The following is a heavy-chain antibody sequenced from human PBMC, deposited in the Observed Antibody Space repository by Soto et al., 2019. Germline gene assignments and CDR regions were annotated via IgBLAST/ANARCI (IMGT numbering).Heavy chain of an antibody. CDR3: ARRTVNIRTFYSGLKTHCFDY. CDR2: IYYSGST. D-gene: IGHD6-19*01. Sequence: SDTLSLTCAVSGDSMSSSDYYWGWIRQPPGKGLEWIGSIYYSGSTYYNPSLQSRVAISVDTSKNQFSLKLKSVTAADTAIYYCARRTVNIRTFYSGLKTHCFDYWGQGAPVTVSS. V-gene: IGHV4-39*01. J-gene: IGHJ4*02. CDR1: GDSMSSSDYY.